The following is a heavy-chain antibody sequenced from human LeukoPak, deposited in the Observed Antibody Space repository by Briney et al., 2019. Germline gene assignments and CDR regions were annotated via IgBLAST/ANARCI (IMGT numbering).Heavy chain of an antibody. V-gene: IGHV1-18*01. D-gene: IGHD3-10*01. CDR1: GYTFTSYG. CDR2: ISAYNGNT. CDR3: ARVRYGSGSYIYYYGMDV. Sequence: ASVKVSRKASGYTFTSYGISWVRQAPGQGLEWMGWISAYNGNTNYAQKLQGRVTMTTDTSTSTAYMELRSLRSDDTAVYYCARVRYGSGSYIYYYGMDVWGQGTTVTVSS. J-gene: IGHJ6*02.